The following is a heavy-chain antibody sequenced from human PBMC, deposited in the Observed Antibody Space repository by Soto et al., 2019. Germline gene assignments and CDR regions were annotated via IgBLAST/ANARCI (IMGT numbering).Heavy chain of an antibody. CDR1: GGSISSYY. J-gene: IGHJ6*02. V-gene: IGHV4-59*01. D-gene: IGHD6-13*01. CDR2: IYYSGST. Sequence: PSETLSLTCTVSGGSISSYYWSWIRQPPGKGLEWIGYIYYSGSTNYNPSLKSRVTISVDTSKNQFSLKLSSVTAADTAVYYCARIPLAAAGYGMDVWGQGTTVTVSS. CDR3: ARIPLAAAGYGMDV.